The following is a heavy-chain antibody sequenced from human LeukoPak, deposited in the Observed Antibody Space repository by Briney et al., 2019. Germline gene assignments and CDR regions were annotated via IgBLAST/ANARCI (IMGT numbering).Heavy chain of an antibody. CDR2: ISGSGGST. D-gene: IGHD2-15*01. CDR1: GFTFSSYA. Sequence: GGSLRLSCAASGFTFSSYAMSWVRQAPGKGLEWVSAISGSGGSTYYADSVKGRFTISRDNSKNTLYLQMNSLRAEDTAVYYCAKDDKLCSGGSCYTNFDYWGQETLVTVSS. J-gene: IGHJ4*02. CDR3: AKDDKLCSGGSCYTNFDY. V-gene: IGHV3-23*01.